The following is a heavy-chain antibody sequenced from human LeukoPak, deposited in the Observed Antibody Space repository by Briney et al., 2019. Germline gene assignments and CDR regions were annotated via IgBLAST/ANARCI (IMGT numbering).Heavy chain of an antibody. V-gene: IGHV1-69*04. CDR1: GGTFISYA. CDR3: ARGGTIRPYYFDY. CDR2: IIPILGIA. Sequence: GASVKVSFKASGGTFISYAISWVRQAPGQGLDWMGRIIPILGIANYAQKFQGRVTITADKSTSTAYMELSSLRSEDTAVYYCARGGTIRPYYFDYWGQGTLVTVSS. D-gene: IGHD3-9*01. J-gene: IGHJ4*02.